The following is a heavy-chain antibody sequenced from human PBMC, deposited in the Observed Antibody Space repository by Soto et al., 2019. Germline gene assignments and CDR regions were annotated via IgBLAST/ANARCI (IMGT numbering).Heavy chain of an antibody. D-gene: IGHD3-22*01. CDR2: INPSGGST. Sequence: ASVKVSCNAPGYTFTSYYMHWVRQAPGQGLEWMGIINPSGGSTSYAQKFQGRVTMTRDTSTSTVYMELSSLRSEDTAVYYCARDLQASSGYRNWFDPWGQGALVTVSS. CDR1: GYTFTSYY. J-gene: IGHJ5*02. CDR3: ARDLQASSGYRNWFDP. V-gene: IGHV1-46*01.